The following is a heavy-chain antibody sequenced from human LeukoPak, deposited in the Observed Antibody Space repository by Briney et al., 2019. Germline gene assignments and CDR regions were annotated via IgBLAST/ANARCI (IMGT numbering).Heavy chain of an antibody. Sequence: GGALRLSCSASGFTFSCYGVHWVRQAPGRGVEWVAVILSDGSKAFYTDSVKVRFTISRDNAKNSLYLQRNSLRAEDTAVYYCARGEDTAMVTGGYNWFDPWGQGTLVTVSS. J-gene: IGHJ5*02. V-gene: IGHV3-33*01. CDR1: GFTFSCYG. D-gene: IGHD5-18*01. CDR3: ARGEDTAMVTGGYNWFDP. CDR2: ILSDGSKA.